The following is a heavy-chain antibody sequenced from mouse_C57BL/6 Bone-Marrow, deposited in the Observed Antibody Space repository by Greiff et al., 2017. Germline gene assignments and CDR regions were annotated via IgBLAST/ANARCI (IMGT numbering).Heavy chain of an antibody. V-gene: IGHV1-9*01. CDR3: ARGFHYYGWFWFAY. CDR2: ILPGSGST. J-gene: IGHJ3*01. D-gene: IGHD1-1*01. CDR1: GYTFTGYW. Sequence: VQRVESGAELMKPGASVKLSCKATGYTFTGYWIEWVKQRPGPGLEWIGEILPGSGSTNYNEKFKGKAPFTADTSSNTAYMQLSSLTTETSAIYSCARGFHYYGWFWFAYWGKGTLVTVSA.